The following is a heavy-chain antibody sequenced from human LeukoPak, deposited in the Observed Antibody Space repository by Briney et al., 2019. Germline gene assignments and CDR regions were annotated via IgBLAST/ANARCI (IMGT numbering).Heavy chain of an antibody. CDR2: IIPIFGTA. D-gene: IGHD3-10*01. V-gene: IGHV1-69*13. CDR1: GGTFSSYA. Sequence: SVKVSCKASGGTFSSYAISWVRQAPGQGLEWMGGIIPIFGTANYAQKFQGRVTITADESTSTAYMELSSLRSEDTAVYYCAREGSYGSGSYFSYNWFDPWGQGTLVTVSS. J-gene: IGHJ5*02. CDR3: AREGSYGSGSYFSYNWFDP.